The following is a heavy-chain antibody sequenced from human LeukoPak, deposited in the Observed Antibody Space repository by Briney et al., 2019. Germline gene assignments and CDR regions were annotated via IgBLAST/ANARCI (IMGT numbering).Heavy chain of an antibody. CDR1: GYIFTAYY. CDR2: INPNSGGT. D-gene: IGHD4-23*01. CDR3: ARPQDHGGNVENFDI. V-gene: IGHV1-2*02. Sequence: ASVKVSCKASGYIFTAYYIHWVRQAPGQGLECMGWINPNSGGTNYALKFRGRVTMTRDTSISTASMELSRLISDDTAVYYCARPQDHGGNVENFDIWGQGTMVTVSS. J-gene: IGHJ3*02.